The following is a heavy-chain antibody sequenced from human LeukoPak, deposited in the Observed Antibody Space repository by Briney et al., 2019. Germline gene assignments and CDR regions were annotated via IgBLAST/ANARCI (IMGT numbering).Heavy chain of an antibody. V-gene: IGHV3-21*01. CDR1: GITFSNYA. J-gene: IGHJ4*02. Sequence: GGSLRLSCVASGITFSNYAVSWVRQAPEKGLDWVSVISGSAHKIRYADSVKGRFTISRDNAKNSLYLQMNSLGAEDTAVYYCARGGLTITMFGVTIIRNFDYWGQGTLVTVSS. CDR2: ISGSAHKI. D-gene: IGHD3-3*01. CDR3: ARGGLTITMFGVTIIRNFDY.